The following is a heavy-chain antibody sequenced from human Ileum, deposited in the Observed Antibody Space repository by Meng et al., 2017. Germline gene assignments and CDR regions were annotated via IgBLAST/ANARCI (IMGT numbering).Heavy chain of an antibody. CDR2: IHHSGTT. J-gene: IGHJ5*02. CDR1: GHSISSGYY. Sequence: GSLRLSCTISGHSISSGYYWGWIRQPPGKGLEWISSIHHSGTTYYNPSLKSRVTTSIDTSKNQFSLKVNSVTAADTAVYYCVRDGGDGGTTDLWGQGTLVTVSS. D-gene: IGHD1-14*01. V-gene: IGHV4-38-2*02. CDR3: VRDGGDGGTTDL.